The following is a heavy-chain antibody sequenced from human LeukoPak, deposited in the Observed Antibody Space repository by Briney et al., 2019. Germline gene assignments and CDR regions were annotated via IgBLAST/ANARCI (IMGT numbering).Heavy chain of an antibody. J-gene: IGHJ4*02. D-gene: IGHD3-22*01. CDR2: ISSSSSYI. CDR1: GFTFSSYS. Sequence: GGSLRLSCAASGFTFSSYSMNWVRQAPGKGLEWVSSISSSSSYIYYADSVKGRFTISRDNAENSLYLQMNSLRAEDTAVYYCARDLDYYDSSGYDYWGQGTLVTVSS. CDR3: ARDLDYYDSSGYDY. V-gene: IGHV3-21*01.